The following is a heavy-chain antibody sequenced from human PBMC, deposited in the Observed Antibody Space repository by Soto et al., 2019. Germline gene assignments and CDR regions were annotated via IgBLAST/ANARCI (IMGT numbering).Heavy chain of an antibody. CDR2: ISAYNDNT. V-gene: IGHV1-18*01. J-gene: IGHJ4*01. Sequence: GASVQVSCKASGYAFTDYGISWVRQAPGQGLEWMGWISAYNDNTKYAQKVQGRATMTTDTSTNTVYMELRGLRSDDTAVYYCGREYCDSSACYGPDYWGHGTLVTVSS. CDR3: GREYCDSSACYGPDY. D-gene: IGHD3-22*01. CDR1: GYAFTDYG.